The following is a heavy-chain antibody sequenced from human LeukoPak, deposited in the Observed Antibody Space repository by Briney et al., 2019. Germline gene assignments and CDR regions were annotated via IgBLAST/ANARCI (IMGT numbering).Heavy chain of an antibody. CDR1: GFTFSSYA. J-gene: IGHJ4*02. Sequence: GGSLRLSCAASGFTFSSYAMSWVRQAPGKGLEWVSVISGSGTNTYYADSVKGRFTISRDNSKNTLYLQMNSLRAEDTAVYYCARRAGAYSHLYDYWGQGTLVTVSS. D-gene: IGHD4/OR15-4a*01. V-gene: IGHV3-23*01. CDR2: ISGSGTNT. CDR3: ARRAGAYSHLYDY.